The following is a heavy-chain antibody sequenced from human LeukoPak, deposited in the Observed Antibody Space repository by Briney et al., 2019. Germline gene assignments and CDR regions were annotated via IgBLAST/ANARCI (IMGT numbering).Heavy chain of an antibody. Sequence: PGGSLRLSCAASGFTFSTYWMHWVRQAPGKGLVWVSRINSDGSSTSYADSVKGRFTISRDNAKNTLYLQMNGLRAEDTAVYYCARDPGYGLYYFDYWGQGTLVTVSS. V-gene: IGHV3-74*01. CDR2: INSDGSST. D-gene: IGHD3-16*01. CDR1: GFTFSTYW. CDR3: ARDPGYGLYYFDY. J-gene: IGHJ4*02.